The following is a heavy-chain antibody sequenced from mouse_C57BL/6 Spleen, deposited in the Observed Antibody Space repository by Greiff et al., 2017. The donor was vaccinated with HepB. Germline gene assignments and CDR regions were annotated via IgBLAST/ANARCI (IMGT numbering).Heavy chain of an antibody. J-gene: IGHJ4*01. CDR3: AREDGNYYGSYAMDY. V-gene: IGHV3-6*01. D-gene: IGHD1-1*01. CDR2: ISYDGSN. Sequence: EVKLQESGPGLVKPSQSLSLTCSVTGYSITSGYYWNWIRQFPGNKLEWMGYISYDGSNNYNPSLKNRISITRDTSKNQFFLKLNSVTTEDTATYYCAREDGNYYGSYAMDYWGQGTSVTVSS. CDR1: GYSITSGYY.